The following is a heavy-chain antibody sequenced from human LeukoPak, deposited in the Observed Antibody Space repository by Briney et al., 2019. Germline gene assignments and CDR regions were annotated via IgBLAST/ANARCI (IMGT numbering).Heavy chain of an antibody. Sequence: RPSETLSLTCTVSGGSISSYYWSWIRQPPGKGLEWIGYIYYSGSTNYNPSLKSRVTISVDTSKNQFSLKLSSVTAADTAVYYCARVRPRYFDWLDAFDIWGQGTMVTVSS. CDR3: ARVRPRYFDWLDAFDI. V-gene: IGHV4-59*01. CDR2: IYYSGST. CDR1: GGSISSYY. J-gene: IGHJ3*02. D-gene: IGHD3-9*01.